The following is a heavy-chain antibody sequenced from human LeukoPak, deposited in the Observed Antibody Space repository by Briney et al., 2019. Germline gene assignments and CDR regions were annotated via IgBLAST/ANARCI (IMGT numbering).Heavy chain of an antibody. CDR1: GFTFSSYW. CDR2: IKQDGSEK. CDR3: ARGRGLRTSGDYYYYGKDV. Sequence: PGGSLRLSCAASGFTFSSYWMSWVRPAPGGGLEWVANIKQDGSEKYYVESVKGRFTISRDNAKNSLYLQMNSLRAEDTAVYYCARGRGLRTSGDYYYYGKDVWGQGTTVTVSS. J-gene: IGHJ6*02. V-gene: IGHV3-7*01. D-gene: IGHD1-14*01.